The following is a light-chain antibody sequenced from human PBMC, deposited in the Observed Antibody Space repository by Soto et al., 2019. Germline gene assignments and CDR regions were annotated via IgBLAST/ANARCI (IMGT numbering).Light chain of an antibody. CDR1: SSGIGHYDY. V-gene: IGLV2-14*03. CDR2: HVT. J-gene: IGLJ1*01. CDR3: CSLTTSHTYV. Sequence: QSALTQPASVSGSPGQSITISCTGTSSGIGHYDYVSWYQQHPGKAPKLMIYHVTYRPSGVSNRYSGSKSGNSASLTISGLQADDEADYYFCSLTTSHTYVFGSGTKLTVL.